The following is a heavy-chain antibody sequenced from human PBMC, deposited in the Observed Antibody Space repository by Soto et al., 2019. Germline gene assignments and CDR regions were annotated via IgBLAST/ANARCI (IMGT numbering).Heavy chain of an antibody. D-gene: IGHD2-21*02. CDR3: ARQRTSVVTQAYFDV. V-gene: IGHV4-39*01. CDR1: GGSMNSRSYD. CDR2: IYYSGST. Sequence: PSEPLFLTCTVTGGSMNSRSYDWGWIRKPPGKGLEWIGSIYYSGSTYNNPSLRSRVSMSIDTSKDQFSLKLKSVTAADTALYFCARQRTSVVTQAYFDVWGPGSLVTVSS. J-gene: IGHJ4*02.